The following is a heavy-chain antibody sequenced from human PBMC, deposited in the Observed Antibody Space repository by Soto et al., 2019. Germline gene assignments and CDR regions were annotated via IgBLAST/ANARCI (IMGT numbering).Heavy chain of an antibody. CDR1: GFAVSTYY. Sequence: GGSLRLSCAASGFAVSTYYRNWVRQAPGKGLEWVSVIYSDGSTYYADSVKGRFTISRGNSKNTLYLQMNSLRAEDTAVYYCAKDDRDYGDYYYYGMDVWGQGTTVTVSS. J-gene: IGHJ6*02. D-gene: IGHD4-17*01. CDR3: AKDDRDYGDYYYYGMDV. CDR2: IYSDGST. V-gene: IGHV3-53*01.